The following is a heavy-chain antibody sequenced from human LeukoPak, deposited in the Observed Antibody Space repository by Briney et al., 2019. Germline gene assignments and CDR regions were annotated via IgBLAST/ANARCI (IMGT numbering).Heavy chain of an antibody. D-gene: IGHD6-13*01. CDR2: INPSGGST. Sequence: ASVKVSCKASGYTFTSYYMHWVRQASGQGLEWMGIINPSGGSTSYAQKFQGRVTMTRDMSTSTVYMELSSLRSEDTAVYYCARGGYSSSWQPHRDWFDPWGQGTLVTVSS. CDR3: ARGGYSSSWQPHRDWFDP. J-gene: IGHJ5*02. CDR1: GYTFTSYY. V-gene: IGHV1-46*01.